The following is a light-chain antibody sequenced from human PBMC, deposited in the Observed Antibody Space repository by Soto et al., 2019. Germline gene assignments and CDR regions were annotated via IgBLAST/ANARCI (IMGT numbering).Light chain of an antibody. Sequence: DLQMTQSPSSLSASIGDRVTITCRASQGINNFLAWYQQRPGRAPQLLIYAASALHSGVPSRFSGSGSGTDFTLTISSLQPDDVGTYYCQKYNSAPRTFGQGTKVEIK. J-gene: IGKJ1*01. CDR2: AAS. CDR1: QGINNF. CDR3: QKYNSAPRT. V-gene: IGKV1-27*01.